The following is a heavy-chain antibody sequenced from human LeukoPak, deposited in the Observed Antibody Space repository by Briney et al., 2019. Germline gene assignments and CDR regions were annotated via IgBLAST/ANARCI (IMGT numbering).Heavy chain of an antibody. CDR2: ISSTGSYI. Sequence: GGSLRLSCAASGFNLNSYMLNWVRQAPGKGLEWVSSISSTGSYIYYADSVKGRFTISRDNPGNVVYLQMDSLRAEDTAVYYCTRGLQAARLAVADSWGQGTLVTVSS. CDR1: GFNLNSYM. V-gene: IGHV3-21*01. D-gene: IGHD6-19*01. J-gene: IGHJ5*02. CDR3: TRGLQAARLAVADS.